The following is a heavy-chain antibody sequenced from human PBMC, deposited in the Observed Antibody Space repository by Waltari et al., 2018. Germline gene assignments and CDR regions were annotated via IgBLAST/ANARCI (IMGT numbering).Heavy chain of an antibody. D-gene: IGHD5-12*01. J-gene: IGHJ5*02. Sequence: QLQLQESGPGLVKPSETLSLTCTVSGGSISSRRYYWGWLRQSPGKGLEWIGSIYYSGSTYYNPTLKSRVTISGDTSKNQFSLKLSSVTAADTAVYYCARHWKKSGYRFDPWGQGTLVTVSS. V-gene: IGHV4-39*01. CDR3: ARHWKKSGYRFDP. CDR2: IYYSGST. CDR1: GGSISSRRYY.